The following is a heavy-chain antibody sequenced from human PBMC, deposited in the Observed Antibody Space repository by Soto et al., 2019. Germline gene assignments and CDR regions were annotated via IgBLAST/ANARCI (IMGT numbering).Heavy chain of an antibody. CDR3: ARWGTPGGLDV. V-gene: IGHV3-30*19. CDR1: GFTFRSYV. Sequence: QVQLVESGGGVVQPGTSLRLSCVGSGFTFRSYVIHWVRQAPGKGLEWVALTSYDGSNKYYDDSVKGRFTISRDNSRNTVDLHMDSLRLEYTALYYFARWGTPGGLDVWGQGTLVSVSS. J-gene: IGHJ4*02. CDR2: TSYDGSNK. D-gene: IGHD3-16*01.